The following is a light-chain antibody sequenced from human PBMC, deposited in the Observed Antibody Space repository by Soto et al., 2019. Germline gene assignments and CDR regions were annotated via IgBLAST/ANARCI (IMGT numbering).Light chain of an antibody. CDR3: QQYDTLYTWT. J-gene: IGKJ1*01. V-gene: IGKV1-33*01. Sequence: DIQMTQSPSSLSASVGDRVTITCQASQDISNYLNWYQQKPGKAPKLLIYDASNLETGVPSRFXGSGSGTDFTFTISSLQPEDIATYYCQQYDTLYTWTFGQGTKVEIK. CDR1: QDISNY. CDR2: DAS.